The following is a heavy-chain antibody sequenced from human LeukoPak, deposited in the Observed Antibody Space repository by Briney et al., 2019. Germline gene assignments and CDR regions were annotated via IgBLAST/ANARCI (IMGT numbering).Heavy chain of an antibody. J-gene: IGHJ4*02. D-gene: IGHD6-19*01. Sequence: PSETLSLTCTVSGGSISSYYWSWIRQPPGKGLEWIGYIYYSGSTNYNPSLKGRVTISVDTSKNQFSLKLSSVTAADTAVYYCARDVRGSGWSRFLDYWGQGTLVTVSS. CDR3: ARDVRGSGWSRFLDY. V-gene: IGHV4-59*01. CDR2: IYYSGST. CDR1: GGSISSYY.